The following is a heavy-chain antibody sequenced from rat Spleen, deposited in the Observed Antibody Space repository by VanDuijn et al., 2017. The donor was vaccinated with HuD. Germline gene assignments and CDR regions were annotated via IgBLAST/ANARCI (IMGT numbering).Heavy chain of an antibody. CDR1: GFSLSNYG. Sequence: QVQLKESGPGLVQPSQTLSLTCTVSGFSLSNYGVIWVRQPPGKGLEWMGGIWGDGSTDYNSALKSRLSISRDTSKSQVFLKMNSLQPEDTGAYYCARHTYGGFEAFDYWGQGVMVTVSS. D-gene: IGHD1-11*01. CDR2: IWGDGST. CDR3: ARHTYGGFEAFDY. V-gene: IGHV2-13*01. J-gene: IGHJ2*01.